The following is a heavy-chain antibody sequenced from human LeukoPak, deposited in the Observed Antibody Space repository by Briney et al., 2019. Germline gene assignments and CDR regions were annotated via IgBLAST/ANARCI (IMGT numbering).Heavy chain of an antibody. CDR3: ARDGANGGNAFDI. CDR2: INHSGST. J-gene: IGHJ3*02. CDR1: GGSFSGYY. D-gene: IGHD4-23*01. Sequence: PAATLSLTCAVYGGSFSGYYWSWIRQPPGKGLEWIGEINHSGSTKYNPSLKSRVTISVDTSKNQFSLKLSSVTAADTAVYYCARDGANGGNAFDIWGQGTMVTVFS. V-gene: IGHV4-34*01.